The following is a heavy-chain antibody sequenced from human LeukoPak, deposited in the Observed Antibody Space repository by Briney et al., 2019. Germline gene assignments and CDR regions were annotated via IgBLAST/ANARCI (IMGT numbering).Heavy chain of an antibody. J-gene: IGHJ4*02. CDR1: GYTFTSYY. V-gene: IGHV1-46*01. CDR2: INPSGGST. D-gene: IGHD2-2*01. CDR3: ARYCSSTSCPTYYFDY. Sequence: ASVKVSCKASGYTFTSYYMHWVRQAPGQGLEWMGIINPSGGSTSYAQKFQGRVTMTRDTSTSTVYMELSSLRSEDTAVYYCARYCSSTSCPTYYFDYWGQGTLVTVSS.